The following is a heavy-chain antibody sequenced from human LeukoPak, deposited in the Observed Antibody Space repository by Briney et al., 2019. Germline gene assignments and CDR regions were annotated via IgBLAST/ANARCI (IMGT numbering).Heavy chain of an antibody. J-gene: IGHJ4*02. CDR1: GGSISSYY. CDR3: ARHSMVRGVDENFDY. V-gene: IGHV4-59*08. Sequence: PSETLSLTCTVSGGSISSYYWSWIRQPPGKGLEWIGYIYYSGSTNYNPSLKSRVTISVDTSKNQFSLKLSSVTAADTAVYYCARHSMVRGVDENFDYWGQGTLVTVSS. CDR2: IYYSGST. D-gene: IGHD3-10*01.